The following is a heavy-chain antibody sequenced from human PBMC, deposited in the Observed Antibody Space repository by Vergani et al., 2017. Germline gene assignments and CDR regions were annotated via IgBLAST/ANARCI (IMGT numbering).Heavy chain of an antibody. Sequence: QVQLQVSGPGLVKPSQTLSLTCTVSGGSVSTGSYYWSWIRQPAGEGLEWIGRIYTGGSTNYSPSLKSRVTISGDTSKNQFSLKLNSVTAADTAVYYCARSYYNFWSGYQDNYGMDVWGQGTTVTVSS. CDR1: GGSVSTGSYY. CDR2: IYTGGST. D-gene: IGHD3-3*01. CDR3: ARSYYNFWSGYQDNYGMDV. V-gene: IGHV4-61*02. J-gene: IGHJ6*02.